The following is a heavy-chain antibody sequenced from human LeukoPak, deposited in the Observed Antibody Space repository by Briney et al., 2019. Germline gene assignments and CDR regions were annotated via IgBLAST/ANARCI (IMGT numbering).Heavy chain of an antibody. J-gene: IGHJ4*02. CDR2: IIPIFGTA. V-gene: IGHV1-69*05. CDR3: ARGPQLPLHYYYDSSGYYFDY. Sequence: GASVKVSCKASGGTFSSYAISWVRQAPGQGLEWMGRIIPIFGTANYAQKFQGRVTITTDESTSTAYMELSSLRSEDTAVYYCARGPQLPLHYYYDSSGYYFDYWGQGTLVTVSS. CDR1: GGTFSSYA. D-gene: IGHD3-22*01.